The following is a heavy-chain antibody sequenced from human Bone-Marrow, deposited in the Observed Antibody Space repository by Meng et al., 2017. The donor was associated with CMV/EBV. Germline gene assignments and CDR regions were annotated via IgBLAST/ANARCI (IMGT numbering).Heavy chain of an antibody. J-gene: IGHJ4*02. V-gene: IGHV4-34*01. Sequence: GSLRLSCVVFGESFSGHYWSWIRQPPGKGLEWIGEINHSGSTTSNPSLKSRLTISVDTSKSQFSLRLTSVTAADPAVYYCARGRGSIAARPKRGYFGYWGQGTLATVSS. CDR2: INHSGST. CDR3: ARGRGSIAARPKRGYFGY. D-gene: IGHD6-6*01. CDR1: GESFSGHY.